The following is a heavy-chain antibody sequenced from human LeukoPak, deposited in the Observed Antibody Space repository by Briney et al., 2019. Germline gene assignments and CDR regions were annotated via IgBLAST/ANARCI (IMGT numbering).Heavy chain of an antibody. D-gene: IGHD4-11*01. CDR3: GREVSYYYYMAV. V-gene: IGHV3-48*04. J-gene: IGHJ6*03. CDR1: GFTFSSYS. CDR2: ISSSSSTM. Sequence: PGGSLRLSCAASGFTFSSYSMNWVRQAPGKGVEWVSYISSSSSTMYYADSVKCRFTISRENTNNSLYLQMNSLRAEDTAVYYRGREVSYYYYMAVCGKGTTVTVSS.